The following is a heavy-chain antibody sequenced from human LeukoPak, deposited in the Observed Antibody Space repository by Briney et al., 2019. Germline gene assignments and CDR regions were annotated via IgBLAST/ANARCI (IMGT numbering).Heavy chain of an antibody. Sequence: GGSLRLSCAASGFTFSSYAMSWVRQAPGKGLEWVSAISGSGGSTYYADSVKGRFTISRDNSKNTLYLQMNSLRAEDTAVYYCARAEGYGGELDSWGQGTLVTVSS. J-gene: IGHJ4*02. CDR1: GFTFSSYA. D-gene: IGHD4-23*01. CDR3: ARAEGYGGELDS. CDR2: ISGSGGST. V-gene: IGHV3-23*01.